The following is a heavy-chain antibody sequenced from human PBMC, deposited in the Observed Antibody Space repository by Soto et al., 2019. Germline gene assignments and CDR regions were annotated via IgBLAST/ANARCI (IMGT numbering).Heavy chain of an antibody. CDR1: GFSLSGDRMG. J-gene: IGHJ4*02. D-gene: IGHD1-26*01. V-gene: IGHV2-5*02. CDR3: VRREVKGGARPLDW. CDR2: IYWDADQ. Sequence: QITLEESGPTLVKPTQTLALTCTFSGFSLSGDRMGVGWVSQTPGKALEWLALIYWDADQRYNPSLKTRLTLTQDSSKNQVVPLMTNVNPDDTGTYFCVRREVKGGARPLDWWGQGTHVTVTS.